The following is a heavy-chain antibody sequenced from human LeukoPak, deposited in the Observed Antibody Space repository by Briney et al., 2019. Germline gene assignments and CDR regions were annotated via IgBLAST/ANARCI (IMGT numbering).Heavy chain of an antibody. CDR1: GFTFSSFW. Sequence: PGGTLRLSCAASGFTFSSFWMTWVRQPPGKGLEWVANIKFDGSEKYYVDSVKGRSTISRDNARNSVYLQMYSLRAEDTAVYYCTRERAPKYWGQGTLVTVSS. V-gene: IGHV3-7*01. CDR3: TRERAPKY. CDR2: IKFDGSEK. J-gene: IGHJ4*02.